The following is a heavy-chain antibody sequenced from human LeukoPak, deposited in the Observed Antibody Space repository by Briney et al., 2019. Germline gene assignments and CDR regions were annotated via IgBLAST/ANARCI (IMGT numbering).Heavy chain of an antibody. J-gene: IGHJ6*02. D-gene: IGHD2-2*01. CDR1: GYTFTSYY. Sequence: GASVKVSCKASGYTFTSYYMHWVRQAPGQGLEWMGIINPSGGSTSYAQKFQGRVTMTRDTSTSTVYMELSSLRSEDTAVYYCARDTLGYCGSTSCSRLGGHYYYYGMDVWGQGTTVTVSS. CDR2: INPSGGST. V-gene: IGHV1-46*01. CDR3: ARDTLGYCGSTSCSRLGGHYYYYGMDV.